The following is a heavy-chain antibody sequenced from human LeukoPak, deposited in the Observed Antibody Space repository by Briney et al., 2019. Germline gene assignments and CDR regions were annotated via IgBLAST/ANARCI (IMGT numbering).Heavy chain of an antibody. CDR3: ARFIAVAGHFDY. V-gene: IGHV1-46*01. J-gene: IGHJ4*02. D-gene: IGHD6-19*01. Sequence: ASVKVSCKASGNTFTSYYMHWVRQAPGQGLEWMGIINPSGGSTSYAQKFQGRVTMTRDTSTSTVYMELSSLRSEDTAVYYCARFIAVAGHFDYWGQGTLVTVSS. CDR2: INPSGGST. CDR1: GNTFTSYY.